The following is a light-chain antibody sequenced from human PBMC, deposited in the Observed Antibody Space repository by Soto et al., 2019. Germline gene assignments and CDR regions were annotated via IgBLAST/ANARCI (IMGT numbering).Light chain of an antibody. CDR3: QVRDVWPT. V-gene: IGKV3-11*01. CDR1: QRLSTS. CDR2: DAS. J-gene: IGKJ1*01. Sequence: IVLTQSPATPSLSPGERAALSCRASQRLSTSYAWYQPKPGQAPRLIIYDASKMAPGLPATFSGSGSGTDFTLTISCLEPGDFVVYYCQVRDVWPTFGQGTKVEIK.